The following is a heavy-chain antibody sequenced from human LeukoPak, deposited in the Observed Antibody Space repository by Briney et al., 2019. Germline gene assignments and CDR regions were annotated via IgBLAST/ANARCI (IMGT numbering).Heavy chain of an antibody. Sequence: ASVKVSCKASGYTFTSYAMNWARQAPGQGLEWMGWINTNTGNPTYAQGFTGRFVFSLDTSVSTAYLQISSLKAEDTAVYYCARERLLWFGEGGRLDYWGQGTLVTVSS. V-gene: IGHV7-4-1*02. CDR2: INTNTGNP. CDR1: GYTFTSYA. D-gene: IGHD3-10*01. J-gene: IGHJ4*02. CDR3: ARERLLWFGEGGRLDY.